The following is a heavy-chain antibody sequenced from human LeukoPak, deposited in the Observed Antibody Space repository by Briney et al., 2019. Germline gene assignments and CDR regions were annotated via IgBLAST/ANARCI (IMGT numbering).Heavy chain of an antibody. J-gene: IGHJ3*01. V-gene: IGHV4-34*01. CDR3: ARLLSSGLYGHDAFDF. D-gene: IGHD3-22*01. CDR1: GGSFSSYY. CDR2: INHSGDT. Sequence: SETLSLTCAVYGGSFSSYYWTWIRQPPGKGLEWIGEINHSGDTNYNPSLKSRVSIPVDTSRNRFSLNLRSVTAVDTAVYYCARLLSSGLYGHDAFDFWGQGTAVTVSS.